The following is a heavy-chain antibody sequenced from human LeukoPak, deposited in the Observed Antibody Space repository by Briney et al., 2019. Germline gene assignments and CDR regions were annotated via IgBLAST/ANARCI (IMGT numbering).Heavy chain of an antibody. CDR1: GYTFTSYG. D-gene: IGHD6-6*01. J-gene: IGHJ4*02. CDR3: ATGEQLVQDGSDY. V-gene: IGHV1-2*02. CDR2: INPNSGGT. Sequence: GASVKVSCKASGYTFTSYGISWVRQAPGQGLEWMGWINPNSGGTNYAQKFQDRVTMTRDTSITTAYMELSRLRSDDTAVYYCATGEQLVQDGSDYWGQGTLVTVSS.